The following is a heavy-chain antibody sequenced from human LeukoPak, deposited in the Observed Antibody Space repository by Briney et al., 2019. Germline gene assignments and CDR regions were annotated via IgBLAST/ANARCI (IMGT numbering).Heavy chain of an antibody. CDR2: IIPIFGTA. J-gene: IGHJ4*02. CDR1: GGTFSSYA. Sequence: SVKVSCKASGGTFSSYAISWVRQAPGQGREWMGGIIPIFGTANYAQKFQGRVTITADESTSTAYMELSSLRSEDTAVYYCARGVLWFGETFDYWGQGTLVTVSS. V-gene: IGHV1-69*13. D-gene: IGHD3-10*01. CDR3: ARGVLWFGETFDY.